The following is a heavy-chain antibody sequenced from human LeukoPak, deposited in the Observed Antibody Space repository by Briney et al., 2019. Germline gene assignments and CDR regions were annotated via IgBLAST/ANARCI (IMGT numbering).Heavy chain of an antibody. J-gene: IGHJ4*02. Sequence: GGSLRLSCAASGFTVSSNYMSWVRQAPGKGLEWVSAISGSGGSTYYADSVKGRFTISRDNSKNTLYLQMNSLRAEDTAVYYCAKDRDDVDTAMVDWGQGTLVTVSS. CDR3: AKDRDDVDTAMVD. D-gene: IGHD5-18*01. CDR2: ISGSGGST. V-gene: IGHV3-23*01. CDR1: GFTVSSNY.